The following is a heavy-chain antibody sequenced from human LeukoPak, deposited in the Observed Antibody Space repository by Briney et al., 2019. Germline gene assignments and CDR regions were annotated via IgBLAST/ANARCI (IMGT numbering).Heavy chain of an antibody. CDR3: AGEYCSSTSCYVGLGYYYYMDV. CDR1: GGSISSSSYY. D-gene: IGHD2-2*01. V-gene: IGHV4-39*07. Sequence: SETLSLTCTVSGGSISSSSYYWGWIRQPPGKGLEWIGSIYYSGSTYYNPSLKSRVTISVDTSKNQFSLKLSSVTAADTAVYYCAGEYCSSTSCYVGLGYYYYMDVWGKGTTVTVSS. CDR2: IYYSGST. J-gene: IGHJ6*03.